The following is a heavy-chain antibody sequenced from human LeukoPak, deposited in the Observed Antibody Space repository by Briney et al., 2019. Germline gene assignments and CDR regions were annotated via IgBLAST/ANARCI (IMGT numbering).Heavy chain of an antibody. J-gene: IGHJ6*03. Sequence: SETLSLTCAVYGGSFSGYYWSWIRQPPGKGLEWIGEINHSGSTNYNPSLKSRVTISVDTSKNQFSLKLSSVTAADTAVYYCARRLSYYYGSGYYYYYMDVWGKGTTVSVSS. CDR3: ARRLSYYYGSGYYYYYMDV. CDR2: INHSGST. CDR1: GGSFSGYY. V-gene: IGHV4-34*01. D-gene: IGHD3-10*01.